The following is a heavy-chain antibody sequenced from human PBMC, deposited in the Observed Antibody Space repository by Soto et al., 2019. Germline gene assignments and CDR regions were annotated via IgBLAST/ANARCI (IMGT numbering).Heavy chain of an antibody. Sequence: PGESLKISCKGSGYSFTSYWISWVRQMPGKGLEWMGRIDPSDSYTNYSPSFQGHVTISADKSISTAYLQWSSLKASDTAMYYCARLSTYYYDSSGYPDSWGKGTLVTVS. CDR2: IDPSDSYT. V-gene: IGHV5-10-1*01. CDR3: ARLSTYYYDSSGYPDS. CDR1: GYSFTSYW. J-gene: IGHJ5*01. D-gene: IGHD3-22*01.